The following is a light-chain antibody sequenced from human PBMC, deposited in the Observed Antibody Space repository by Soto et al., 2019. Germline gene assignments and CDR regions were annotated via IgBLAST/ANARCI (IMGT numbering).Light chain of an antibody. CDR1: QSVSANY. J-gene: IGKJ4*01. CDR3: QQSGSSPCT. CDR2: AAS. V-gene: IGKV3-20*01. Sequence: EIVLTQSPGTLSLSPGERATLSCRASQSVSANYLAWYQQKPGQAPRLLIYAASSRATGIPDRFSGSGSGTEFSLTISRLEPEDFAFYYCQQSGSSPCTFGGGTKVEIK.